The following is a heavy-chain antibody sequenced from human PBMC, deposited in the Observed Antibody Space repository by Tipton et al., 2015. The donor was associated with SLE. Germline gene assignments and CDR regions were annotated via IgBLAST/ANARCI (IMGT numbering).Heavy chain of an antibody. CDR1: GFTFDDFG. CDR2: INWKGDST. J-gene: IGHJ6*04. D-gene: IGHD3-22*01. CDR3: ARGPYYYDSSGPSDV. Sequence: SLRLSCAGSGFTFDDFGMGWVRHVQGKGLEWVSGINWKGDSTAYADSMRGRITISRDNAKNSLYLQMISLRAEDTAVYYCARGPYYYDSSGPSDVWGKGTTVTVSS. V-gene: IGHV3-20*04.